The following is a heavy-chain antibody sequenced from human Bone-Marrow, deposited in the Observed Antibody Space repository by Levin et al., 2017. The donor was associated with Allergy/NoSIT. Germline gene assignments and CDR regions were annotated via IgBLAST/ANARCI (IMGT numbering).Heavy chain of an antibody. CDR3: AIPYGLGDVDV. Sequence: ASVKVSCRSSGGSFNTYSIIWVRQAPGQGLEWMGGIIPIFGIPHYAQKFQGRVTITADKSTDTVYMELSSLTSDDTAVYYCAIPYGLGDVDVWGRGTTVGVSS. CDR2: IIPIFGIP. D-gene: IGHD4-17*01. J-gene: IGHJ6*02. CDR1: GGSFNTYS. V-gene: IGHV1-69*10.